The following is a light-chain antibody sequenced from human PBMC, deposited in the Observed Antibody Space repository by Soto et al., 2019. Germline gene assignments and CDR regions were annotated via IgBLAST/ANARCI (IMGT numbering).Light chain of an antibody. V-gene: IGKV3-20*01. CDR1: QSVSSSY. J-gene: IGKJ2*01. Sequence: EIVLTQSPGTLSLSPGERATLSCRASQSVSSSYLAWYQQKPGQAPRLLMYGASRRATGIPDRFSGSGSGTGFTLTISRLETEYFAVYYCRQYGSSPPYTFGQGTELEIK. CDR2: GAS. CDR3: RQYGSSPPYT.